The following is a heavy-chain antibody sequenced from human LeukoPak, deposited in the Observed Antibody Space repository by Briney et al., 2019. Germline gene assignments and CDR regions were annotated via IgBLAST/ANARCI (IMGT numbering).Heavy chain of an antibody. CDR3: ARAVGPRGGNWFDP. Sequence: ASVKVSCKASGYTFSSHYIHWVRQAPGQGLEWMGVVNPSSGSTTYSQKFQGRVTMTRDTSTSTVYMDLSSLRSEDTAVYYCARAVGPRGGNWFDPWGQGTLVTVSS. D-gene: IGHD1-26*01. V-gene: IGHV1-46*01. CDR2: VNPSSGST. J-gene: IGHJ5*02. CDR1: GYTFSSHY.